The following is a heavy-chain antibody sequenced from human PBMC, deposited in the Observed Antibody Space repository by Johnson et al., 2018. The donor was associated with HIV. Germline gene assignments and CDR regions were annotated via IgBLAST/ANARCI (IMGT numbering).Heavy chain of an antibody. Sequence: QVQLVESGGGVVQPGRSLRLSCAASGFTFSSYAMHWVRQAPGKGLEWVAVISYDGSNKYYADSVKGRFTISSDNSKNTLYLQMNSLRAEDTAVYYCAEGNHGIWGQGTMVTVSS. CDR2: ISYDGSNK. CDR1: GFTFSSYA. V-gene: IGHV3-30*04. CDR3: AEGNHGI. J-gene: IGHJ3*02. D-gene: IGHD2/OR15-2a*01.